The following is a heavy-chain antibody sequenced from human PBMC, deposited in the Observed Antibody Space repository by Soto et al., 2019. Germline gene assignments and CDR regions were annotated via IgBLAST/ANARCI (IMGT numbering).Heavy chain of an antibody. J-gene: IGHJ4*02. CDR1: GFTFRSYG. CDR2: TWYDGSQT. CDR3: ARYNSGHSDY. V-gene: IGHV3-33*01. D-gene: IGHD1-1*01. Sequence: GGSLRLSCAASGFTFRSYGMHWVRQAPGKGLEWVAVTWYDGSQTYYADSVKGRFTISRDNSKSALFLQMDSLRAEDTAIYYCARYNSGHSDYWGQGTLVTVSS.